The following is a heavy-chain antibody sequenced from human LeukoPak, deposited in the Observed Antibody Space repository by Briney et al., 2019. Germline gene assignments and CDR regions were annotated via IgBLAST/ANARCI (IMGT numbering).Heavy chain of an antibody. CDR1: GGTFSSYA. Sequence: SVKVSCKASGGTFSSYAISWVRQAPGQGLEWMGRIIPILGIANYAQKLQGRVTMTRDTPTSTAYMELRSLRSDDTAVFYCARDEMAAAGDHFDYWGQGTLVTVSS. J-gene: IGHJ4*02. CDR2: IIPILGIA. CDR3: ARDEMAAAGDHFDY. V-gene: IGHV1-69*04. D-gene: IGHD6-13*01.